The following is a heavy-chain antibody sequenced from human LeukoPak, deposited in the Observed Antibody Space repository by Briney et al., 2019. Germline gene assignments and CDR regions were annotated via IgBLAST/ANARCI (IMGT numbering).Heavy chain of an antibody. CDR3: ARFQYSSSSGGDY. CDR2: IYYSGST. CDR1: GGSISSSSYY. J-gene: IGHJ4*02. V-gene: IGHV4-39*07. D-gene: IGHD6-6*01. Sequence: SETLSLTCTVSGGSISSSSYYWGWIRQPPGKGLEWIGSIYYSGSTYYNPSLKSRVTISVDTSKNQFSLKLSSVTAADTAVYYCARFQYSSSSGGDYWGQGTLVTVSS.